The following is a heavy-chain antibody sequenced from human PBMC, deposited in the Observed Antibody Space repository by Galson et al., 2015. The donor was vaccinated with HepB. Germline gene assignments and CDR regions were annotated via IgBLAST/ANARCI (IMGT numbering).Heavy chain of an antibody. J-gene: IGHJ5*02. D-gene: IGHD3-22*01. V-gene: IGHV5-10-1*01. CDR1: GYSFTSYW. Sequence: QSGAEVKKPGESPRISCKGSGYSFTSYWISWVRQMPGKGLEWMGRIDPSDSYTNYSPSFQGHVTISADKSISTAYLQWSSLKASDTAMYYCARGGWGSSGYYNWFDPWGQGTLVTVSS. CDR3: ARGGWGSSGYYNWFDP. CDR2: IDPSDSYT.